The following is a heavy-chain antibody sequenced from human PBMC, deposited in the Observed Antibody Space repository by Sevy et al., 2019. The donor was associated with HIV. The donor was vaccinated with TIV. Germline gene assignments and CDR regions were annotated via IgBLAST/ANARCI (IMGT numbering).Heavy chain of an antibody. CDR1: GFTFSSYA. Sequence: GGSLRLSCAASGFTFSSYAMHWVRQAPGKGLEWVAVISYDGSNKYYADSVKGRFTISRDNSKNTLYLQMNSLRAEDTAVDYCARGPSGSYYNADYWGQGTLVTVSS. CDR3: ARGPSGSYYNADY. D-gene: IGHD3-10*01. V-gene: IGHV3-30-3*01. CDR2: ISYDGSNK. J-gene: IGHJ4*02.